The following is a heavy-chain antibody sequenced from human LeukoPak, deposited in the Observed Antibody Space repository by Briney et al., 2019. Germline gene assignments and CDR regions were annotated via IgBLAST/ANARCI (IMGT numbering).Heavy chain of an antibody. CDR3: ARHFGSTYFRSFDI. CDR1: GGSISSSSYY. D-gene: IGHD2/OR15-2a*01. CDR2: IYYSGST. J-gene: IGHJ3*02. Sequence: SETLSLTCTVSGGSISSSSYYWGWIRQPPGKGLEWIGSIYYSGSTYYNPSLKSRVTISVDTSKNQFSLKLTPVTATDTAVYYCARHFGSTYFRSFDIWGQGTMVTVSS. V-gene: IGHV4-39*01.